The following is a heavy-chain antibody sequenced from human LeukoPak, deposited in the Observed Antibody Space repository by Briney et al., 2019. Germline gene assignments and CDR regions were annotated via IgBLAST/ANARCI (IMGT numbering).Heavy chain of an antibody. CDR2: IYPGDSNS. D-gene: IGHD5-12*01. CDR1: GHSFTNYW. V-gene: IGHV5-51*01. Sequence: GESLKISCKDSGHSFTNYWIGWVRQMPGKGLEWMGVIYPGDSNSRYSPSFQGQVTISADNSISTAYLQWSSLKASDTAMYYCARRAHSGAMITLDYWGQGTLVTVSS. J-gene: IGHJ4*02. CDR3: ARRAHSGAMITLDY.